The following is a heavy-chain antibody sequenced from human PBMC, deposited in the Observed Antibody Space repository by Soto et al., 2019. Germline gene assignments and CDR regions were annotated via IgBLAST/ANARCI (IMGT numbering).Heavy chain of an antibody. CDR1: GGTFSSYA. CDR2: IIPIFGTA. V-gene: IGHV1-69*06. CDR3: ASGVLGYDSSGYDY. D-gene: IGHD3-22*01. Sequence: VASVKVSCKASGGTFSSYAISWVRQAPGQGLEWMGGIIPIFGTANYAQKFQGRVTITADKSTSTAYMELSSLRSEDTAVYYCASGVLGYDSSGYDYWGQGTLVTVSS. J-gene: IGHJ4*02.